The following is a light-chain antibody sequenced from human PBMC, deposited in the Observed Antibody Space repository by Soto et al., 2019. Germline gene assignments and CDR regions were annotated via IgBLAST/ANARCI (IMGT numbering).Light chain of an antibody. CDR2: DNS. CDR3: QSYDSSLSGSYV. J-gene: IGLJ1*01. CDR1: SSNIGAGYD. Sequence: QSVLTQPPSVSGAPGQRVTISCTGSSSNIGAGYDVHWYQQLPGTAPKLLIYDNSNRPSGVPDRFSGSKSGTSASLAITGLQSEDEADYYCQSYDSSLSGSYVFGTGTSSPS. V-gene: IGLV1-40*01.